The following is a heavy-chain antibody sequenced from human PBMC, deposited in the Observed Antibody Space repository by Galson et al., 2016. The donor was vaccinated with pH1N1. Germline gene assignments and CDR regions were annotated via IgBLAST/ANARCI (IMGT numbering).Heavy chain of an antibody. V-gene: IGHV3-21*01. D-gene: IGHD3-22*01. Sequence: SGAEVKKPGESLKISCSSAGYRFSTYWIGWVRQAPGKGLEWVSSISSSYNYIYYSDSVEGRFTISRDNAKNSLFLQMNSLRAEDTAVYYCARAEDFYDSFGYYGSSGDYWGQGTLVTVSS. J-gene: IGHJ4*02. CDR2: ISSSYNYI. CDR1: GYRFSTYW. CDR3: ARAEDFYDSFGYYGSSGDY.